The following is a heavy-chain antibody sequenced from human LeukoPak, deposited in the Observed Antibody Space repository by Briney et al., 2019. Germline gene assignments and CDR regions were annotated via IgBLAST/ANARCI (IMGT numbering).Heavy chain of an antibody. CDR1: GFTFSSYS. Sequence: PGGSLRLSCAASGFTFSSYSMNWVRQAPGKGLEWVSSISSSSSYIYYADSVKGRFTISRDNAKNSLYLQMNSLRAEDTAVYYCANGGIICSGGSCYSYYFDYWGQGTLVTVSS. CDR2: ISSSSSYI. V-gene: IGHV3-21*01. CDR3: ANGGIICSGGSCYSYYFDY. D-gene: IGHD2-15*01. J-gene: IGHJ4*02.